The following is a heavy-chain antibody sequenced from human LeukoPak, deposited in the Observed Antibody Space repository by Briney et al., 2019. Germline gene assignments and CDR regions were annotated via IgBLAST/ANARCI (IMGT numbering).Heavy chain of an antibody. CDR3: AKTVSGSYSYQGGDY. Sequence: PGGSLRLSCAASGFTFSSYAMSWVRQAPGKGLEWVSAISGSGENTNYADSVKGRFTMSRDNSRNMLYLQMNSLREEDTAKYYCAKTVSGSYSYQGGDYWGQGTLVTVSS. CDR1: GFTFSSYA. CDR2: ISGSGENT. J-gene: IGHJ4*02. V-gene: IGHV3-23*01. D-gene: IGHD3-16*02.